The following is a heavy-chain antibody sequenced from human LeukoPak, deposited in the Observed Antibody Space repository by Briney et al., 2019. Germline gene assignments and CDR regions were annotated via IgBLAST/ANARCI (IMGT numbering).Heavy chain of an antibody. J-gene: IGHJ3*02. V-gene: IGHV1-18*04. CDR3: ARDYYGSGSYFLTAFDI. D-gene: IGHD3-10*01. CDR1: GYTFTSYG. Sequence: ASVKVSCKASGYTFTSYGISWVRQAPGQGLEWMGWISAYNDNTNYAQKLQGRVTMTTDTSTSTAYMELRSLRSDDTAVYYCARDYYGSGSYFLTAFDIWGQGTMVTVSS. CDR2: ISAYNDNT.